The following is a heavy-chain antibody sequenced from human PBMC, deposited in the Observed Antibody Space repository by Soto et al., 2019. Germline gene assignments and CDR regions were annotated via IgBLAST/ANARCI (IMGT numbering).Heavy chain of an antibody. CDR2: ISGSGGST. CDR3: AKTPERKYGDYDGSSYYYYYGMDV. J-gene: IGHJ6*02. Sequence: GGSLRLSCAASGFTFSSYAMSWVRQAPGKGLEWVSAISGSGGSTYYADSVKGRFTISRDNSKNTLYLQMNSLRAEETAVYYCAKTPERKYGDYDGSSYYYYYGMDVWGQGTTVTVSS. D-gene: IGHD4-17*01. V-gene: IGHV3-23*01. CDR1: GFTFSSYA.